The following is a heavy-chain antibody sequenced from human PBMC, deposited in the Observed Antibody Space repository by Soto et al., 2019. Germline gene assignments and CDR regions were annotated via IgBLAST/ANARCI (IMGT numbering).Heavy chain of an antibody. D-gene: IGHD3-10*01. Sequence: GSLRLSCAASGFTFSSXSMTWVRQAPGKGLEWVSSISSSSSYIYYADSVKGRFTISRDNAKNSLYLQMNSLRAEDTAVYYCASDSWGSGSYYNPRGTXHGMDVWGXGXXVTVS. V-gene: IGHV3-21*01. J-gene: IGHJ6*02. CDR1: GFTFSSXS. CDR3: ASDSWGSGSYYNPRGTXHGMDV. CDR2: ISSSSSYI.